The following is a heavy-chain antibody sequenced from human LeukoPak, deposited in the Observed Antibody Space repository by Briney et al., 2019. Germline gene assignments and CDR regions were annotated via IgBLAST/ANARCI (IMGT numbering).Heavy chain of an antibody. CDR1: GGSISSSSYY. CDR2: IYYSGST. Sequence: PSETLSLTCTVSGGSISSSSYYWGWLRQPPGKGLEWIGSIYYSGSTYYNPSLKSRVTISVDTSKNQFSLKLSSVTAADTAVYYCARLWIQLWPFDYWGQGTLVTVSS. CDR3: ARLWIQLWPFDY. V-gene: IGHV4-39*01. J-gene: IGHJ4*02. D-gene: IGHD5-18*01.